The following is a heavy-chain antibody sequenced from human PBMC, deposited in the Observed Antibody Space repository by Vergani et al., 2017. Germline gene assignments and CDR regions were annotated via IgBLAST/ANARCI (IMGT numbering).Heavy chain of an antibody. CDR2: IIPILGIA. Sequence: QVQLVQSGAEVKKPGSSVKVSCKASGGTFSSYTISWVRQAPGQGLEWMGRIIPILGIANYAQKFQGRVPITADKSTSTAYMELSSLRSQDTAVYYCARSDCSGGSWYPCAYWGQGTRVTVSS. D-gene: IGHD2-15*01. CDR3: ARSDCSGGSWYPCAY. V-gene: IGHV1-69*02. J-gene: IGHJ4*02. CDR1: GGTFSSYT.